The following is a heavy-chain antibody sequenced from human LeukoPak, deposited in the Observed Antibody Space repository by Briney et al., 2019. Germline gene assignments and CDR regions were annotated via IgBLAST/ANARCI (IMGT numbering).Heavy chain of an antibody. J-gene: IGHJ4*02. CDR2: IDPRDSST. CDR3: ARRDLTASDGLEI. Sequence: GESLKFPCKASGYIFTTYWFSWVRQMPGKGLEWMGRIDPRDSSTNYSPSFQGHVTISADNSISTAYLQWSSLEASDTAMYYCARRDLTASDGLEIWGQGTLVAVSS. V-gene: IGHV5-10-1*01. D-gene: IGHD2-21*02. CDR1: GYIFTTYW.